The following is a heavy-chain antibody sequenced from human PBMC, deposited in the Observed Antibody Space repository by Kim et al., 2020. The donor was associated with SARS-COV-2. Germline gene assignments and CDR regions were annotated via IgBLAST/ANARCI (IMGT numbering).Heavy chain of an antibody. J-gene: IGHJ6*02. CDR1: GGTFSSYA. CDR3: ARGRSSTPVPAAIVRFTSYYGMDV. Sequence: SVKVSCKASGGTFSSYAISWVRQAPGQGLEWMGGIIPIFGTANYAQKFQGRVTITADESTSTAYMELSSLRSEDTAVYYCARGRSSTPVPAAIVRFTSYYGMDVWGQGTTVTVSS. V-gene: IGHV1-69*13. D-gene: IGHD2-2*01. CDR2: IIPIFGTA.